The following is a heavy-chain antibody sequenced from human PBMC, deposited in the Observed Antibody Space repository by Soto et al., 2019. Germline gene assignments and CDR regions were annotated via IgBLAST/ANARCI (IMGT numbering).Heavy chain of an antibody. CDR1: GFTVSNNF. Sequence: GGSLRLPCAASGFTVSNNFMSWVRQAPGKGLEWVSVIYSGGGTYYADSVKGRFTISRDYSKNTLYLQMSSLRAEDTAVYYCARVRDSSGYYRDFDYWGQGTLVTVSS. V-gene: IGHV3-53*01. J-gene: IGHJ4*02. CDR3: ARVRDSSGYYRDFDY. D-gene: IGHD3-22*01. CDR2: IYSGGGT.